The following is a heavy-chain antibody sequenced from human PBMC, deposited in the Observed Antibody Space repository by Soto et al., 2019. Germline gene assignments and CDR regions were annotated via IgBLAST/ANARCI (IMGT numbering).Heavy chain of an antibody. CDR3: ARASCCFDY. V-gene: IGHV3-23*01. CDR2: ITNSGDST. Sequence: EVQLLESGGGLVQPGGSLRLSCAASGFTFSTYAMSWVRQAPGKGLEWVSTITNSGDSTYYPDSVRGRFTISRDNSKNTLYLQMHSLRAEDTALYYCARASCCFDYWGQGTLVTVSS. D-gene: IGHD2-2*01. CDR1: GFTFSTYA. J-gene: IGHJ4*02.